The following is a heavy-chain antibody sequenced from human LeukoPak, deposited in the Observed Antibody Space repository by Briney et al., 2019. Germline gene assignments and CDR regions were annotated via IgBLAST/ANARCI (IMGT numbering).Heavy chain of an antibody. V-gene: IGHV4-59*01. CDR1: GGSISNYF. CDR2: IYYSGNT. Sequence: SETPSLTCTVSGGSISNYFWSWIRHAPGKGLEYIGFIYYSGNTNYNPSFKSRVTISVDTSKKQFSLKLSSVTAADTAVYYCARGGMVRGVIMSPGDYWGQGTLVTVSS. J-gene: IGHJ4*02. D-gene: IGHD3-10*01. CDR3: ARGGMVRGVIMSPGDY.